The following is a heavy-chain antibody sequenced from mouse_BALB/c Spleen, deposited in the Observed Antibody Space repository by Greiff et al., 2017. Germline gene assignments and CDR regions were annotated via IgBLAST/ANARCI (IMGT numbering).Heavy chain of an antibody. CDR1: GYTFTSYY. CDR2: INPSNGGT. Sequence: VQLQQPGAELVKPGASVKLSCKASGYTFTSYYMYWVKQRPGQGLEWIGGINPSNGGTNFNEKFKSKATLTVDKSSSTAYMQLSSLTSEDSAVYYCTRSDPLYAMDYWGQGTSVTVSS. CDR3: TRSDPLYAMDY. D-gene: IGHD6-1*01. J-gene: IGHJ4*01. V-gene: IGHV1S81*02.